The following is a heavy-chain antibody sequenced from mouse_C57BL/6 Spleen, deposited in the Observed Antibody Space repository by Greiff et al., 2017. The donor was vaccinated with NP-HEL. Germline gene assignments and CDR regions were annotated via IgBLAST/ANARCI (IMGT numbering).Heavy chain of an antibody. CDR2: ISSGSSTI. J-gene: IGHJ2*01. Sequence: EVMLVESGGGLVKPGGSLKLSCAASGFTFSDYGMRWVRQAPEKGLEWVAYISSGSSTIYYADTVKGRFTISRDNAKNTLFLQMTSLRSEDTAMYYCAKEDYGSSYVGFDYWGQGTTLTVSS. CDR1: GFTFSDYG. CDR3: AKEDYGSSYVGFDY. D-gene: IGHD1-1*01. V-gene: IGHV5-17*01.